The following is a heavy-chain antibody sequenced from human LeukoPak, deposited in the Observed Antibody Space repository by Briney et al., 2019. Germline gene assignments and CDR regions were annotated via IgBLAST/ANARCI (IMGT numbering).Heavy chain of an antibody. CDR2: ISGSGGST. V-gene: IGHV3-23*01. D-gene: IGHD2-21*02. CDR3: AKDKRGVVTAMRIYFDY. Sequence: GGSLRLSCAASGFTFSSYAMSWVRQAPGKGLEWVSAISGSGGSTYYADSVKGRFTISRDNSKNTLYLQMNSLRAEDTAVYYCAKDKRGVVTAMRIYFDYWGQGSLVTVSS. J-gene: IGHJ4*02. CDR1: GFTFSSYA.